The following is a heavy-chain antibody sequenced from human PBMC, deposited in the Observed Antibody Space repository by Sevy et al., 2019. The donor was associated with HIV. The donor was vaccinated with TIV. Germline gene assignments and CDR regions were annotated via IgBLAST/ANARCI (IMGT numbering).Heavy chain of an antibody. V-gene: IGHV3-23*01. J-gene: IGHJ4*02. CDR2: ISGSGGST. Sequence: GSLRLSCAASGFTFSSYAMSWVRQAPGKGLEWVSAISGSGGSTYYADSVKGRFTISRDNSKNTLYLQMNSLRAEDTAVYYCAKYPNYGSGSYGDYWGQGTLVTVSS. CDR1: GFTFSSYA. CDR3: AKYPNYGSGSYGDY. D-gene: IGHD3-10*01.